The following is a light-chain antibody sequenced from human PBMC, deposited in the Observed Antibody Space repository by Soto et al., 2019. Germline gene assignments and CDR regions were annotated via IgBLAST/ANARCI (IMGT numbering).Light chain of an antibody. CDR1: QSISSW. J-gene: IGKJ2*01. V-gene: IGKV1-5*03. CDR3: QQHNSYPFT. CDR2: KAS. Sequence: DIQMTQSPSTLSASVGDRVTITCRASQSISSWLAWYQQKPGKAPKLLIYKASSLDSGVPSRFSGSGSGTEFTLTISSLQPDDFAAYYCQQHNSYPFTFGQGTKLEIK.